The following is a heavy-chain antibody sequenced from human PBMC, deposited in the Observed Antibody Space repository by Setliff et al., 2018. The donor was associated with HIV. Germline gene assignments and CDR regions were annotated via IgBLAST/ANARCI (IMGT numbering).Heavy chain of an antibody. CDR3: AKDPTFCFDSDDVPSDY. D-gene: IGHD3-22*01. Sequence: PGGSLRLSCTTSGFAFSNYAMDWVRQAPGTGLEWVSGISGSGFTTDYADSVKGRFTMSRDNSKKTVYLQMDSLRAEDTAVYYCAKDPTFCFDSDDVPSDYWGQGTLVTVSS. J-gene: IGHJ4*02. CDR2: ISGSGFTT. CDR1: GFAFSNYA. V-gene: IGHV3-23*01.